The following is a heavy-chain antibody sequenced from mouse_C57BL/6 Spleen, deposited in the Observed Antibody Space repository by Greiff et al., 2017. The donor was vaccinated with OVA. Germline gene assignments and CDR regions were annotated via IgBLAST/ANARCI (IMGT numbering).Heavy chain of an antibody. D-gene: IGHD3-2*02. V-gene: IGHV1-61*01. CDR3: ARSEELRLPFDY. Sequence: QVQLQQSGAELVRPGSSVKLSCKASGYTFTSYWMDWVKQRPGQGLEWIGNIYPSDSETHYNQKFKDKATLTVDKSSSTAYMQLSSLTSEDSAVYYCARSEELRLPFDYWGQGTTLTVSS. J-gene: IGHJ2*01. CDR1: GYTFTSYW. CDR2: IYPSDSET.